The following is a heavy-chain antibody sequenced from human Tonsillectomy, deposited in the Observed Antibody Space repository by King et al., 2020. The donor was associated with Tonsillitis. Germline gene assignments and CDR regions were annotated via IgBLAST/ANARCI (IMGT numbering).Heavy chain of an antibody. J-gene: IGHJ6*02. CDR3: AKVLNYGDYPWGLYYYYNYGMDV. V-gene: IGHV3-30*18. Sequence: VQLVESGGGVVQPGRSLRLSCAASGFTFSSYGMHWVRQAPGKGLEWGAVISYDGSNKYYADSVKGRFTIFRDNSKNTLYLQMNSLRAEDTAVYYCAKVLNYGDYPWGLYYYYNYGMDVWGQGTTVTVSS. D-gene: IGHD4-17*01. CDR1: GFTFSSYG. CDR2: ISYDGSNK.